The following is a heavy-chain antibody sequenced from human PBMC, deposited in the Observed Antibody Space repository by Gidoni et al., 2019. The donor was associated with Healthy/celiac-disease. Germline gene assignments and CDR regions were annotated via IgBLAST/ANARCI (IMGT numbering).Heavy chain of an antibody. CDR1: GGSISSSSYY. D-gene: IGHD3-10*01. CDR2: IHDSGST. Sequence: QLQLQESGPGLVKPSGHLSLPCTVPGGSISSSSYYWGWIRQPPGKGLEWIGSIHDSGSTYYNPSLKSRVTISVDTSKNQVSLKLSSVTAADTAVYYCNLYRVRGDPPDAFDIWGQGTMVTVSS. CDR3: NLYRVRGDPPDAFDI. J-gene: IGHJ3*02. V-gene: IGHV4-39*01.